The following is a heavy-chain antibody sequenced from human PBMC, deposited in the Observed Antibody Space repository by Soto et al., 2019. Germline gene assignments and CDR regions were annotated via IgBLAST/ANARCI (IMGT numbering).Heavy chain of an antibody. Sequence: QVQLVESGGGVVQPGRSLRLSCAASGFTFSSYGMHWVRQAPGKGLEWVAVIWYDGSNKYYADSVKGRFTISRDNSKNTLYLQMNSLRAEDTAVYYCARDRGYDFWGGYYIHYYGMDVWGQGTTVTVSS. CDR2: IWYDGSNK. J-gene: IGHJ6*02. D-gene: IGHD3-3*01. CDR3: ARDRGYDFWGGYYIHYYGMDV. V-gene: IGHV3-33*01. CDR1: GFTFSSYG.